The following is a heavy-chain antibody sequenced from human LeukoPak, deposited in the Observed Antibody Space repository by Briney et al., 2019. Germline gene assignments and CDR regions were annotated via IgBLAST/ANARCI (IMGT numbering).Heavy chain of an antibody. Sequence: SETLSLTCTVSGGSISSSSYYWGWIRQPPGKGLEWIGSIYYSGSTYYNPSLKSRVTISVDTSKNQFSLKLSSVTAADTAVYYCARGLDTAMGYYYYYMDVWGKGTTVTISS. J-gene: IGHJ6*03. CDR2: IYYSGST. CDR1: GGSISSSSYY. D-gene: IGHD5-18*01. V-gene: IGHV4-39*07. CDR3: ARGLDTAMGYYYYYMDV.